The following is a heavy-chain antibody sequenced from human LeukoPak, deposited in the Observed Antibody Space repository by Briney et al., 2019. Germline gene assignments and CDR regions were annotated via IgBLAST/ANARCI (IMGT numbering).Heavy chain of an antibody. CDR2: IWYDGSKK. V-gene: IGHV3-33*01. CDR1: GXAFSSYG. Sequence: GGSLRLSCAASGXAFSSYGVNWVRQAPGKGLEWVAVIWYDGSKKYYADSVKGRFTISRDNSKNTLYLQMNSLRAEDSAVYYCARDLSGVDYWGQGTLVTVSS. J-gene: IGHJ4*02. D-gene: IGHD7-27*01. CDR3: ARDLSGVDY.